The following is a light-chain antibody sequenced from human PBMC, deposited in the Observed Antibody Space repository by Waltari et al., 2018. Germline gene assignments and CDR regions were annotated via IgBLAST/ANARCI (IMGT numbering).Light chain of an antibody. CDR1: KLGDKY. Sequence: SYELTQPPSVSVSPGPTASITCSGDKLGDKYVCWYQQKAGQSPVLLIYQDSQRPSGIPDRFSGSNSGHTATLTISGTQALDEADYYCQAWDTSNVVFGGGTKLAVL. J-gene: IGLJ2*01. V-gene: IGLV3-1*01. CDR3: QAWDTSNVV. CDR2: QDS.